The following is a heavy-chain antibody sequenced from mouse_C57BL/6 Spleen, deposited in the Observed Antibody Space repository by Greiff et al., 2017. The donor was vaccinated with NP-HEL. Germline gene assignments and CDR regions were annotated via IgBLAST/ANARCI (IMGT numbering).Heavy chain of an antibody. V-gene: IGHV1-54*01. J-gene: IGHJ2*01. CDR2: ITPGSGGT. D-gene: IGHD2-5*01. CDR3: ARYGYYSNFGDY. Sequence: QVQLQQSGAELVRPGTSVKVSCKASGYAFTTSLIEWVKPRPGQGLEWLGVITPGSGGTNYNEKFKGKATLTADKSSSTAYMQLSSLTSEDSAVYFCARYGYYSNFGDYWGQGTTLTVSS. CDR1: GYAFTTSL.